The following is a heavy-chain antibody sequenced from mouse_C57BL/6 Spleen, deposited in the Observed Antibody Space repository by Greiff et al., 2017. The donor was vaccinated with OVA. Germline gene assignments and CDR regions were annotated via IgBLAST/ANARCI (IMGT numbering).Heavy chain of an antibody. J-gene: IGHJ3*01. Sequence: QVQLKESGPGLVQPSQSLSITCTVSGFSLTSYGVHWVRQSPGKGLEWLGVIWSGGSTDYNAAFMSRLSITKDNSKSQVFFKMNSLQADDTAIYYCAKNSLTAQATWFAYWGQGTLVTVSA. D-gene: IGHD3-2*02. V-gene: IGHV2-5*01. CDR1: GFSLTSYG. CDR3: AKNSLTAQATWFAY. CDR2: IWSGGST.